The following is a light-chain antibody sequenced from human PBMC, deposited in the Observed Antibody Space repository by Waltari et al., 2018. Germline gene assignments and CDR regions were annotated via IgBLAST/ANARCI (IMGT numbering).Light chain of an antibody. CDR1: QSVFSN. CDR3: QQYNRWPPIT. V-gene: IGKV3-15*01. Sequence: EIVMTQSPATLSVSPGERATLSCRASQSVFSNVAWYQQKPAQAPRLLMYEASIRATGISAKFRGSGSGTEFTLTISSVQSEDFAVYYCQQYNRWPPITFGQGTRLEIK. CDR2: EAS. J-gene: IGKJ5*01.